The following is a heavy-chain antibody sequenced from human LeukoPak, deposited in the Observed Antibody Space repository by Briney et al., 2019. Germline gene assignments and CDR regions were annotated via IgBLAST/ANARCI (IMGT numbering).Heavy chain of an antibody. CDR2: ISYSGWS. Sequence: PSETLSLTCSVSGGSISSSSYYWGWIRQSPGKGLDWIVSISYSGWSYSDPSLKSRATISVDTSKNQFSLKLTSVTAADTALYYCAKIRGGAYNWVDPWGQGTLVTVSS. D-gene: IGHD3-10*01. CDR1: GGSISSSSYY. J-gene: IGHJ5*02. CDR3: AKIRGGAYNWVDP. V-gene: IGHV4-39*01.